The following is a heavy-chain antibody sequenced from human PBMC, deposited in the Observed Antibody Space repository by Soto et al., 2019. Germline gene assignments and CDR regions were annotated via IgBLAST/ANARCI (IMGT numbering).Heavy chain of an antibody. CDR2: INPSGGST. CDR3: AREGEDIVVVPAAQVYFDY. J-gene: IGHJ4*02. D-gene: IGHD2-2*01. CDR1: GYTFTSDY. V-gene: IGHV1-46*01. Sequence: GASVKVSCKASGYTFTSDYMHWVRQAPGQGLEWMGIINPSGGSTSYAQKFQGRVTMTRDTSTSTVYMELSSLGSEDTAVYYCAREGEDIVVVPAAQVYFDYWGQGTLVTVSS.